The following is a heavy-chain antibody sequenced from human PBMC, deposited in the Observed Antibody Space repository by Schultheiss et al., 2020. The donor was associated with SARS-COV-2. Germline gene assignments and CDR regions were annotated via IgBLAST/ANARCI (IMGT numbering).Heavy chain of an antibody. V-gene: IGHV1-2*02. Sequence: ASVKVSCKASGYTLSGYYLHWVRQAPGQGLEWMGWINPNSGDTKYAQKFQGRVTMTRDTSIHTAYMELSRLRSDDTAIYYCGRHFGTVKKYFYFYGMDVWGQGTTVNVSS. CDR3: GRHFGTVKKYFYFYGMDV. CDR1: GYTLSGYY. CDR2: INPNSGDT. D-gene: IGHD2/OR15-2a*01. J-gene: IGHJ6*02.